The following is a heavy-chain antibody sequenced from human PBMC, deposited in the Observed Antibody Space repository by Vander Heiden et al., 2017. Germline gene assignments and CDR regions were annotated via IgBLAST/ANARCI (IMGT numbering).Heavy chain of an antibody. Sequence: QVQLVESGGGVVQPGRSLRLSCAASGFTFSSYAMHWVRQAPGKGLEWVAVISYDGSNKYCADSVKGRFTISRDNSKNTLYLQMNSLRAEDTAVYYCARDQGGGIMDAFDIWGQGTMVTVSS. CDR2: ISYDGSNK. CDR3: ARDQGGGIMDAFDI. V-gene: IGHV3-30*01. J-gene: IGHJ3*02. CDR1: GFTFSSYA. D-gene: IGHD3-10*01.